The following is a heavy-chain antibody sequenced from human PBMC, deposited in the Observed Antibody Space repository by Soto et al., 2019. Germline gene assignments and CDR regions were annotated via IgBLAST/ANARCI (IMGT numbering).Heavy chain of an antibody. J-gene: IGHJ5*02. CDR2: IIPIFGTA. CDR1: GGTFSSYA. CDR3: ARGYGGNSRYWFDP. D-gene: IGHD4-17*01. Sequence: GASVKVSCKASGGTFSSYAISWVRQAPGQGLEWMGGIIPIFGTANYAQKFQGRVTITADESTSTAYMELSSLRSEDTAVYYCARGYGGNSRYWFDPWGQGTLVTVSS. V-gene: IGHV1-69*13.